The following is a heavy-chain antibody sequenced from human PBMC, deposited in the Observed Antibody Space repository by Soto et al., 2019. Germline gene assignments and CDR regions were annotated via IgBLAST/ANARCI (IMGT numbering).Heavy chain of an antibody. D-gene: IGHD5-12*01. Sequence: QVQLVESGGGVVQPGRSLRLSCAASGFTFSSYGMHWVRQAPGKGLEWVAGIWYDGSNKYYADSVKGRFTITRDNSKNTLYLQMNSLRAEDTAVYYCARLEDSYAKHSGYDTNDYWGQGTLVTVSS. CDR1: GFTFSSYG. J-gene: IGHJ4*02. CDR2: IWYDGSNK. CDR3: ARLEDSYAKHSGYDTNDY. V-gene: IGHV3-33*01.